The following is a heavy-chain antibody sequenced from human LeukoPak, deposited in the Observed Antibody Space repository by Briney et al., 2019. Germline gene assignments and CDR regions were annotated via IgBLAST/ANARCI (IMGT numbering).Heavy chain of an antibody. CDR3: ARGSSSGYSYGPPYQTLKYSSGWLLFGYYYYMDV. J-gene: IGHJ6*03. D-gene: IGHD5-18*01. V-gene: IGHV1-46*01. CDR1: GYTFTSYY. Sequence: ASVKVSCKASGYTFTSYYMHWVRQAPGQGLEWMGIINPSGGSTSYAQKFQGRVTMTRDMSTSTVYMELSSLRAEDTALYYCARGSSSGYSYGPPYQTLKYSSGWLLFGYYYYMDVWGKGTTVTVSS. CDR2: INPSGGST.